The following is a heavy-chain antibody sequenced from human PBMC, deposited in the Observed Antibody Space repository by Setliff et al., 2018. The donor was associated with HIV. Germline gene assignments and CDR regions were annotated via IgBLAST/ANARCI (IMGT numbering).Heavy chain of an antibody. J-gene: IGHJ4*02. CDR2: IYPGDSDT. D-gene: IGHD6-19*01. CDR3: ASGTTAVAGTPEFDY. V-gene: IGHV5-51*01. CDR1: GYSFTSYW. Sequence: GESLKISCKGSGYSFTSYWIGWVRQMPGKGLEWMGIIYPGDSDTRYSPSFQGQVTISAAKSISTAYLQWSSLKASDTAMYYCASGTTAVAGTPEFDYWGQGTLVTVSS.